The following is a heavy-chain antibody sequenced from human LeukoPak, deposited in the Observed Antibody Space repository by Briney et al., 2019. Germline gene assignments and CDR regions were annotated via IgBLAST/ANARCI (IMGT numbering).Heavy chain of an antibody. CDR3: ARSTSSLSWDY. V-gene: IGHV3-11*06. Sequence: GGSLRLSCAASGFTFSDYYMSWIRQAPGKGLERVSYISSSSSYTNYADSVKGRFTISRDNAKNSLYLQFHSLRAEDTAVYYCARSTSSLSWDYWGQGTLVIVSS. J-gene: IGHJ4*02. CDR1: GFTFSDYY. D-gene: IGHD2-2*01. CDR2: ISSSSSYT.